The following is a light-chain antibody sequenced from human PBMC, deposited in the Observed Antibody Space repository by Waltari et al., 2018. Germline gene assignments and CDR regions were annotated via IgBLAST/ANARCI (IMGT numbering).Light chain of an antibody. Sequence: TVVTQSPVTLSVSPGARATLPCRTSQSIGSSLAWYQQKPGQAPRLLIYHASTRATGIPARFSGSGSETEFTLTISSLQSEDFAVYYCQQYNNWPPGTFGQGTKVEV. V-gene: IGKV3-15*01. CDR3: QQYNNWPPGT. J-gene: IGKJ1*01. CDR1: QSIGSS. CDR2: HAS.